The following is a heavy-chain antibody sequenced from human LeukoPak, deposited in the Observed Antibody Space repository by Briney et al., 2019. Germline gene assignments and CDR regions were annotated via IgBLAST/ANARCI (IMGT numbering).Heavy chain of an antibody. CDR3: ARGSYDSSGLLFDY. D-gene: IGHD3-22*01. J-gene: IGHJ4*02. CDR2: IYYSGST. Sequence: SETLSLTCTVSGGSISSYYWSWIRQPPGKGLEWIGYIYYSGSTNYSPSLKSRVTISVDTSKNQFSLKLSSVTAADTAVYYCARGSYDSSGLLFDYWGQGTLVTVSS. V-gene: IGHV4-59*01. CDR1: GGSISSYY.